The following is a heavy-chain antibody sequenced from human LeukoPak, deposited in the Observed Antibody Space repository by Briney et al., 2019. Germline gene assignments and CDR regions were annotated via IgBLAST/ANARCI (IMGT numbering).Heavy chain of an antibody. CDR3: ARRDHTGRSHAWFDP. D-gene: IGHD1-14*01. CDR2: LSDTGTT. V-gene: IGHV4-39*01. Sequence: SETLSLTCTVSGGSVSTFSRFWDWLPEPPGKGLEWIVSLSDTGTTYYNPTLESRITMSVDTSKNQFSLKLSSVTAADTAVYYCARRDHTGRSHAWFDPWGQGTLVTVSS. J-gene: IGHJ5*02. CDR1: GGSVSTFSRF.